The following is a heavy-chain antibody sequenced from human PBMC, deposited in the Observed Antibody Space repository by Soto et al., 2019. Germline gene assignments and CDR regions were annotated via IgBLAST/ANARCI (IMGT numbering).Heavy chain of an antibody. CDR1: GFTFRNYA. J-gene: IGHJ4*02. CDR2: IGGSGGGT. V-gene: IGHV3-23*01. CDR3: ARRSGGTTDDY. D-gene: IGHD3-16*01. Sequence: EVQLLESGGGLAQPGGSLRLSCEASGFTFRNYAMSWVRQTPGKGLEWVSAIGGSGGGTYYGDSVKGRVTISRDNSKNPLFLPMNSRRAEDTAVYYCARRSGGTTDDYWGQGTLVTVSS.